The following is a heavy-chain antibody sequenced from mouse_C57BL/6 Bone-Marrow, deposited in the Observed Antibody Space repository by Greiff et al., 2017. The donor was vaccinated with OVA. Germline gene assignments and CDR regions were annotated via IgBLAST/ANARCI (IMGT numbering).Heavy chain of an antibody. J-gene: IGHJ3*01. D-gene: IGHD2-4*01. Sequence: QVQLQQPGAELVKPGASVKLSCKASGYTFTSYWMQWVKQRPGQGLEWIGEIDPSDSYTNYNQKFKGKATLTVDTSSSTAYMQLSSLTSEDSAVYYWARGDDDYAWFAYGGQGTLVTVSA. V-gene: IGHV1-50*01. CDR1: GYTFTSYW. CDR3: ARGDDDYAWFAY. CDR2: IDPSDSYT.